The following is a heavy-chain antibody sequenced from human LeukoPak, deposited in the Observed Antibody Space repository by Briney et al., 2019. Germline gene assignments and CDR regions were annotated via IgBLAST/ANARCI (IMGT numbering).Heavy chain of an antibody. V-gene: IGHV3-48*01. J-gene: IGHJ4*02. Sequence: PGGSLRLSCAASGFTFSSYSMNWVRQAPGKGLEWVSYISSSSSTIYYADSVKGRFTISRDNAKNSLYLQMNSLRAEDTAVYYCAREDGGYSYGHDYWGQGTLVTVSS. CDR3: AREDGGYSYGHDY. D-gene: IGHD5-18*01. CDR2: ISSSSSTI. CDR1: GFTFSSYS.